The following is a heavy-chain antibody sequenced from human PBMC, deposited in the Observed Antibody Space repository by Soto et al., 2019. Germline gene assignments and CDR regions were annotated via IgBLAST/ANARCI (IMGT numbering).Heavy chain of an antibody. V-gene: IGHV3-15*01. CDR3: TTGVYVTATVDY. Sequence: EVQLVESGGGLVKPGGSLRLSCAASGFPFINAWMSWVRQAPGKGLEWVGRINSKAAGETTEYAAPVKGRFTISRDDSKDTVSLQMISLITGDTAMYYCTTGVYVTATVDYWGQGTLVTVSA. D-gene: IGHD2-21*02. CDR2: INSKAAGETT. CDR1: GFPFINAW. J-gene: IGHJ4*02.